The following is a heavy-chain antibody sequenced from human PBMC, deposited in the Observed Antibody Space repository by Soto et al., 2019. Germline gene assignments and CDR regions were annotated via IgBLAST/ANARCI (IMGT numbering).Heavy chain of an antibody. CDR1: GYSFTNYY. J-gene: IGHJ6*02. Sequence: ASVKVSCKASGYSFTNYYMHWVRQAPGQGLEYMGVIHPNGGGTSYAQKLQGRVTMTTDTSTSTAYMELRSLRSDDTAVYYCARDVSGYYDILTGLDYYYYYGMDVWGQGTTVTVSS. V-gene: IGHV1-46*01. D-gene: IGHD3-9*01. CDR2: IHPNGGGT. CDR3: ARDVSGYYDILTGLDYYYYYGMDV.